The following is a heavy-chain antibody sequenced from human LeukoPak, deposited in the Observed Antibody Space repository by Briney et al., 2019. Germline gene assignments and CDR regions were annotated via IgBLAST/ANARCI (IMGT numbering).Heavy chain of an antibody. CDR2: INPSGGST. V-gene: IGHV1-46*03. J-gene: IGHJ6*02. CDR1: GYTFTRYY. D-gene: IGHD6-13*01. Sequence: GASVKVSCKASGYTFTRYYMHWVRQSPGQGLEWMGIINPSGGSTSYAQKFQGRVTMTRDTSTSTVYMELSSLRSEDTAVYYCARDQAADDLDYYYYYGMDVWGQGTTVTVSS. CDR3: ARDQAADDLDYYYYYGMDV.